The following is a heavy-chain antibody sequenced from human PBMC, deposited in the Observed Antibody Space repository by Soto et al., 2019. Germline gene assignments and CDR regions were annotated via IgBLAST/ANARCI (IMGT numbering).Heavy chain of an antibody. D-gene: IGHD3-10*01. CDR1: GYTFTSYD. CDR2: MNPNSGTT. Sequence: ASVKVSCKASGYTFTSYDINWVRQATGQGLEWMGWMNPNSGTTGYAQKFQGRVTMTRNTSISTAYMELSSLRSEDTAVYYCASLMLGKEVREIWGQGTMVTVSS. V-gene: IGHV1-8*01. J-gene: IGHJ3*02. CDR3: ASLMLGKEVREI.